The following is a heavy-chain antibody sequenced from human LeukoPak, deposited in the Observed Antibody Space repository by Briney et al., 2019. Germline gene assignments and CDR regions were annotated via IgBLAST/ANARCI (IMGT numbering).Heavy chain of an antibody. V-gene: IGHV3-23*01. CDR3: EAGPRTGTTSDY. D-gene: IGHD1-1*01. CDR2: ISGSGGST. Sequence: GGSLRLSCAASGFTFSSYAMNWVRQAPGNGLEWVSAISGSGGSTYYADSVKGRFTISRDNSKNTLYLQMNSLRAEDTAVYYCEAGPRTGTTSDYWGQGTLVTVSS. CDR1: GFTFSSYA. J-gene: IGHJ4*02.